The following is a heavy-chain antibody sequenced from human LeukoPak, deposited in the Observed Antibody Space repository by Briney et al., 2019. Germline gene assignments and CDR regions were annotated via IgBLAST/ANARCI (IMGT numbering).Heavy chain of an antibody. CDR2: IYSGGST. D-gene: IGHD2-2*01. V-gene: IGHV3-66*01. CDR3: ARAPPAAFFDY. CDR1: GFTFSNYP. J-gene: IGHJ4*02. Sequence: GGSLRLSCAASGFTFSNYPMSWVRQAPGKGLEWVSVIYSGGSTYYADSVKGRFTISRDNSKNTLYLQMNSLRAEDTAVYYCARAPPAAFFDYWGQGTLVTVSS.